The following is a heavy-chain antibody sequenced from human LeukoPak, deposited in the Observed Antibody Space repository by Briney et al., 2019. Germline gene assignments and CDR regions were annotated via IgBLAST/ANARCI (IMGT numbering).Heavy chain of an antibody. CDR2: ISSSGSYI. D-gene: IGHD5/OR15-5a*01. CDR3: ARSTTVADDASDI. CDR1: GFTFSSYS. V-gene: IGHV3-21*01. Sequence: GGSLRLSCAASGFTFSSYSMNWVRQAPGKGLEWVSSISSSGSYIYYADSVKGRFTISRDNAKNSLYLQMNSLRAEDTAVYYCARSTTVADDASDIWGQGTMVTVSS. J-gene: IGHJ3*02.